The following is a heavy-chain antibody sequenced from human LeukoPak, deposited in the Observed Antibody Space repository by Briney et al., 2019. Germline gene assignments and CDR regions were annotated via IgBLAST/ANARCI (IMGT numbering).Heavy chain of an antibody. Sequence: SETLTLTCNISGVPITDYYWSWIRLAPRRGLEWIGYMYYSGDSNSNPSLEGRVTMSADTSTNQFSLRLTSVTAADTAIYYCARDLPSTGNWFDPWSQGILVTVSS. V-gene: IGHV4-59*01. CDR2: MYYSGDS. CDR1: GVPITDYY. J-gene: IGHJ5*02. D-gene: IGHD1-14*01. CDR3: ARDLPSTGNWFDP.